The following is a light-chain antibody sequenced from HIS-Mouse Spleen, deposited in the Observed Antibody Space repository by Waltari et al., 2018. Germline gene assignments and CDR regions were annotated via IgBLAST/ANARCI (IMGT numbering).Light chain of an antibody. CDR2: QDS. CDR1: KLGDNY. J-gene: IGLJ2*01. CDR3: QAWDSSTVV. V-gene: IGLV3-1*01. Sequence: SYELTQPPSVSVSPGQTASITCSGDKLGDNYACWYQQKPGQSPVLVIYQDSKRPSGIPERFSGSNSGNTATLTISGTQAMDEADYYCQAWDSSTVVFGGGTK.